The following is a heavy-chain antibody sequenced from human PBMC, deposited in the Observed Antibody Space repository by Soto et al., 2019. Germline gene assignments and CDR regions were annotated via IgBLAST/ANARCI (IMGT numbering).Heavy chain of an antibody. Sequence: ASETLSLTCAVYGGSFSGYYGSWIRQPPGRGLEWSWEINHSGSTNYNPSLKSRVTISVDTSKNQFSLKLSSVTAADTAVYYRARVAIVVVPAAIPWNYYYYGMDVWGQGTTVTVSS. V-gene: IGHV4-34*01. D-gene: IGHD2-2*02. CDR2: INHSGST. J-gene: IGHJ6*02. CDR3: ARVAIVVVPAAIPWNYYYYGMDV. CDR1: GGSFSGYY.